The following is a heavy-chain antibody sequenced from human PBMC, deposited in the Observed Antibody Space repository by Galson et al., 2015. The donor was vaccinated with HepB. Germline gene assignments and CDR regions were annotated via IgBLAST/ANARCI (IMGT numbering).Heavy chain of an antibody. CDR2: ISGSGGST. V-gene: IGHV3-23*01. CDR1: GFTFSSYA. J-gene: IGHJ6*03. D-gene: IGHD1-26*01. Sequence: SLRLSCAASGFTFSSYAMSWVRQAPGEGLEWVSAISGSGGSTYYADSVKGRFTISRDNSKNTLYLQMNSLRAEDTAVYYCAKISPHSSYSGSYLHQDYYYYYYMDVWGKGTTVTVSS. CDR3: AKISPHSSYSGSYLHQDYYYYYYMDV.